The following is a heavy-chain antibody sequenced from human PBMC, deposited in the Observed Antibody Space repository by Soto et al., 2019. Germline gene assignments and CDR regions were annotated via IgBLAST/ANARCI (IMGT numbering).Heavy chain of an antibody. CDR3: ARVSKLVAPKDGKRAYFFAMDV. CDR2: VYSTGTT. D-gene: IGHD6-6*01. Sequence: QVLLRESGPGLVKPSETLALTCAVSGDSVSSSDFYWTWIRQPPGKPLEWIGYVYSTGTTSYSPSHKSRIELSEDNSENQFPLKPRSVTAAEGDVYFCARVSKLVAPKDGKRAYFFAMDVWGHGTTVTVS. CDR1: GDSVSSSDFY. V-gene: IGHV4-61*08. J-gene: IGHJ6*02.